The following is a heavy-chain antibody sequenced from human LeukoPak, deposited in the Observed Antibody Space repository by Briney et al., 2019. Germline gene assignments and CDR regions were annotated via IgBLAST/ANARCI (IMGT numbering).Heavy chain of an antibody. D-gene: IGHD3-22*01. CDR1: GYSFTSYW. J-gene: IGHJ4*02. CDR3: ARLDTPYDSSGLFDY. Sequence: GESLQISCQGSGYSFTSYWIGWVRQMPGKGLEWMGIIYPGDSDTRYSPSFQGQVTISADKSISTAYLQWSSLKASDTAMYYCARLDTPYDSSGLFDYWGQGTLVTVSS. V-gene: IGHV5-51*01. CDR2: IYPGDSDT.